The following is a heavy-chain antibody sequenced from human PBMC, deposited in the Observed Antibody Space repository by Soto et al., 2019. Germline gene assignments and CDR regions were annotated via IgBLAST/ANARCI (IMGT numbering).Heavy chain of an antibody. CDR1: GFTFSNFA. D-gene: IGHD6-19*01. CDR2: ISASGRDI. J-gene: IGHJ4*02. Sequence: GGSLRLSCGASGFTFSNFAMSWVRQAPGRGLEWVSGISASGRDIHYADSVKDRFTVSRDNSKDTLYLQMNSLRAEDTAIYYCAKGKTSGWYYFDYWGQGALVTVSS. CDR3: AKGKTSGWYYFDY. V-gene: IGHV3-23*01.